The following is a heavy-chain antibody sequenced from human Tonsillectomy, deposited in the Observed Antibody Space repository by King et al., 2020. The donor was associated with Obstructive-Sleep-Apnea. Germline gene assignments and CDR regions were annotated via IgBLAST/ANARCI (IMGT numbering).Heavy chain of an antibody. J-gene: IGHJ4*02. CDR2: ISHSGTP. CDR1: GGFISSGGYY. V-gene: IGHV4-31*03. D-gene: IGHD2-2*01. Sequence: VQLQESGPGLVKPSQTLSLTCTVSGGFISSGGYYWSWIRQHPGKGLEWIGYISHSGTPYYNPSLKSRIAISVDTSKNQFSLKLSSVTAADTAVYYCARDSRGTCSTSNGYHFDDWGQGTLVTVSS. CDR3: ARDSRGTCSTSNGYHFDD.